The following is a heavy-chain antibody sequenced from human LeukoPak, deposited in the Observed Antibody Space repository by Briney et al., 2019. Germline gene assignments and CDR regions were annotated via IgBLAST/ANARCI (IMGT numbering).Heavy chain of an antibody. CDR2: ISAYNGNT. CDR3: ARAVAVVVSPVDY. D-gene: IGHD2-21*01. V-gene: IGHV1-18*01. J-gene: IGHJ4*02. CDR1: GYTFTSYG. Sequence: ASVKVSCKASGYTFTSYGISWVRQAPGQGLEWMGWISAYNGNTNYAQKFQGRVTMTRDTSTSTVYMELSSLRSEDTAVYYCARAVAVVVSPVDYWGQGTLVTVSS.